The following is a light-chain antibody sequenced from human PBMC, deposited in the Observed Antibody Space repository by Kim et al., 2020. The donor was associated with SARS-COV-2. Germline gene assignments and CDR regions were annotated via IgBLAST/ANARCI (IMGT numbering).Light chain of an antibody. V-gene: IGKV4-1*01. J-gene: IGKJ2*03. CDR2: WAS. CDR1: QTVLYNSNNKNY. Sequence: RATLNCKSSQTVLYNSNNKNYLAWYQQKPGQAPKLLIYWASIRESGVSDRFSGSGSETDFTLTISSLQAEDVAVYYCLQYYSTPPSFGQGTKLEI. CDR3: LQYYSTPPS.